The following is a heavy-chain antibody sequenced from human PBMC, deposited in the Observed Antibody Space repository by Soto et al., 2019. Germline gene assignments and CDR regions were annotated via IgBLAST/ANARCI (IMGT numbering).Heavy chain of an antibody. V-gene: IGHV3-73*02. CDR2: IRSKTNNYAT. CDR1: GFTFSGSA. CDR3: ARPRSTWYYDY. Sequence: EVQLVESGGGLVQPGGSLKVSCAASGFTFSGSAMHWVRQASGKGLEWVGRIRSKTNNYATAYGASVRGRFTISRDDSKNTVSLQMTSLKIEDTAVYYCARPRSTWYYDYWGQGTLVTVSS. D-gene: IGHD6-13*01. J-gene: IGHJ4*02.